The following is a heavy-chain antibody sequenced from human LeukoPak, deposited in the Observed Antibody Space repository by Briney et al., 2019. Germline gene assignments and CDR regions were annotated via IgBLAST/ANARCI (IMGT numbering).Heavy chain of an antibody. CDR2: IYHSGST. D-gene: IGHD3-22*01. CDR1: GYSISSGYY. J-gene: IGHJ4*02. CDR3: ARDGDSSGYYLAYFDY. V-gene: IGHV4-38-2*02. Sequence: SETLSLTCTVSGYSISSGYYWGWIRQPPGKGLEWIGSIYHSGSTYYNPSLKSRVTISVGTSKNQFSLKLSSVTAADTAVYYCARDGDSSGYYLAYFDYWGQGTLVTVSS.